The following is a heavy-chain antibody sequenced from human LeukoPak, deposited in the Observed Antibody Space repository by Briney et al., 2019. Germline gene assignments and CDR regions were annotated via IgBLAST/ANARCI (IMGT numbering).Heavy chain of an antibody. Sequence: GWSLRLSFPASGFTFSNYALSGVRQAPAKQLEWVAAISGSGGSTYYADSVKGRFTISRDNSKNTLYLQMNSLRAEDTAVYYCAKWAPPGRPPAAFDIWGQGTMVTVSS. J-gene: IGHJ3*02. CDR3: AKWAPPGRPPAAFDI. CDR1: GFTFSNYA. CDR2: ISGSGGST. V-gene: IGHV3-23*01.